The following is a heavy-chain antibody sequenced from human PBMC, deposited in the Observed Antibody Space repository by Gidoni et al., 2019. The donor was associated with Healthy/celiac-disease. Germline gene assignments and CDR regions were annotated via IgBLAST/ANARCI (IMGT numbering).Heavy chain of an antibody. J-gene: IGHJ6*02. CDR2: LNHSGST. CDR1: GGYFSGDY. Sequence: QVQLQQWGAGLLKPSETLSLTCAVYGGYFSGDYWSWIRQPPGKGLEWIGELNHSGSTNSNPSLKSRVTISVDTSKNQFSLKLSSVTAADTAVYYCARGRIGSSWYYYYYGMDVWGQGTTVTVSS. CDR3: ARGRIGSSWYYYYYGMDV. D-gene: IGHD6-13*01. V-gene: IGHV4-34*01.